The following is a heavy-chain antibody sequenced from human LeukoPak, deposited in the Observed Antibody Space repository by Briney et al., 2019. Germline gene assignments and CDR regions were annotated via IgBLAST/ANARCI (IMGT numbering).Heavy chain of an antibody. D-gene: IGHD6-19*01. CDR3: VRANRYSHGYRIRYYFDS. CDR2: INQSGST. J-gene: IGHJ4*02. Sequence: PSETLSLTCAVFGDSLSFYFWSWIRRSPGKELEWIGEINQSGSTKYNPSLKSRVTISVDTSKNQFSLSLSSVTAADTAVYYCVRANRYSHGYRIRYYFDSWGQGTLVTVSS. CDR1: GDSLSFYF. V-gene: IGHV4-34*01.